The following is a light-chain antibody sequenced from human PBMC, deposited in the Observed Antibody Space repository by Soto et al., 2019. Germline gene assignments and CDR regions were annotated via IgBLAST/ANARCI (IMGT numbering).Light chain of an antibody. CDR1: SSNIGTNT. Sequence: QSVLTQPPSASGTPGQRVTISCSGTSSNIGTNTVNWYQQLPGTAPKVLIYNNHERPSGVPDRFSGSKSGTSASLAISGLQSDDEADYYCAAWDDSLWVFGGGTKVTVL. CDR2: NNH. CDR3: AAWDDSLWV. J-gene: IGLJ3*02. V-gene: IGLV1-44*01.